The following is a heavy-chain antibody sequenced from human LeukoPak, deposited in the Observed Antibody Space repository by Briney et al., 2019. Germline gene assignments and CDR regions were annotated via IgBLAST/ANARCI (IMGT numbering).Heavy chain of an antibody. V-gene: IGHV4-34*01. J-gene: IGHJ4*02. Sequence: SETLSLTCAVYGGSFSGYYWSWIRQPPGKGLEWIGEINHSGSTNYNPSLKSRVTISVDTSKNQFSLKLSSVTAADTAVYYCARRGVRGVIAPDGLDYWGQGTLVTVSS. D-gene: IGHD3-10*01. CDR1: GGSFSGYY. CDR2: INHSGST. CDR3: ARRGVRGVIAPDGLDY.